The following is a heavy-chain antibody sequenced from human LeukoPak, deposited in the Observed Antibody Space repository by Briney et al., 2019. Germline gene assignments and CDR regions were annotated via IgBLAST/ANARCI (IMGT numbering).Heavy chain of an antibody. J-gene: IGHJ5*02. D-gene: IGHD3-10*01. V-gene: IGHV1-2*02. CDR2: INPNSGGT. CDR3: AREGVPYYYGSGSYYNALNWFDP. CDR1: GYTFTGYY. Sequence: ASVKVSCKASGYTFTGYYMHWVRQAPGQGLEWMGWINPNSGGTNYAQKFQGRVTMTRDTSISTAYMELSRLRSDDTAVYYCAREGVPYYYGSGSYYNALNWFDPWGQGTLVTVSS.